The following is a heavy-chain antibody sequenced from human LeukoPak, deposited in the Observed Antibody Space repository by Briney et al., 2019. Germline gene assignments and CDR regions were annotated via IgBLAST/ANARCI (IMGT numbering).Heavy chain of an antibody. CDR3: TRDRSRAEDD. CDR1: GFTFSGHW. CDR2: ISHGGSDK. Sequence: GGSLRLSCAASGFTFSGHWMSWVRQAPGKGLEWVANISHGGSDKYYADSVKGRFTISRDNANNLLYLQMNSLRGEDTAVYYCTRDRSRAEDDWGQGTLFSVS. V-gene: IGHV3-7*01. J-gene: IGHJ4*02. D-gene: IGHD1-14*01.